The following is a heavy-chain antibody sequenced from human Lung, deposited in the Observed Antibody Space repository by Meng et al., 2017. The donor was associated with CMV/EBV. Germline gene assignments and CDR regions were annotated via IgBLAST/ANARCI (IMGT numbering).Heavy chain of an antibody. CDR1: GFTFTNYW. D-gene: IGHD7-27*01. CDR2: INEAGSVK. V-gene: IGHV3-7*01. Sequence: SCAASGFTFTNYWMTWVRQAPGKGLEWVGNINEAGSVKHYVDSVKGRFTMSRDNAKNSVYLQMHGLRADDTAVYFCAREYWGPDYWGQGTLVTVSS. CDR3: AREYWGPDY. J-gene: IGHJ4*02.